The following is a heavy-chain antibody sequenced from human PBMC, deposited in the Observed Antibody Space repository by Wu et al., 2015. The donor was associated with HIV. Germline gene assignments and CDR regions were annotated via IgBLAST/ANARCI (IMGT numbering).Heavy chain of an antibody. J-gene: IGHJ5*02. Sequence: QSGAGVKKPGASVRVSCQTSGDTFDTFGITWVRQAPGQGLEWMGWIHDNGRTNYAQKVRGRVTMTTDTSTSTAYMDLTSLTSDDTAIYYCANLLRRAYDSGSQQQIVFDPSGPGNPGHRLL. CDR1: GDTFDTFG. D-gene: IGHD3-10*01. V-gene: IGHV1-18*01. CDR3: ANLLRRAYDSGSQQQIVFDP. CDR2: IHDNGRT.